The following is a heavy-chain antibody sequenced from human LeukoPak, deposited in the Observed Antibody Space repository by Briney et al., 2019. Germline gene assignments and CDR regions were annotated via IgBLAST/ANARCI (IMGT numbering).Heavy chain of an antibody. CDR3: AKPLSSSGWSHPYYFDS. D-gene: IGHD6-19*01. J-gene: IGHJ4*02. CDR2: ISYDGNNE. Sequence: GGPPRLSCAVSGFTFSAYGMHWVRQAPGKGLEWVAVISYDGNNEYYGESVKGRFTVSRDNSKSILYLLMNSLRVGDTAVYYCAKPLSSSGWSHPYYFDSWGQGTLVTVSS. V-gene: IGHV3-30*18. CDR1: GFTFSAYG.